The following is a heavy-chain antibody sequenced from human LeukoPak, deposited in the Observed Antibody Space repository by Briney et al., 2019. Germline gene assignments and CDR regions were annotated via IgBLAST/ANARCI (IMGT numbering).Heavy chain of an antibody. CDR2: INPSGGST. CDR3: ARGYCSGTSCYKNDAFDI. J-gene: IGHJ3*02. V-gene: IGHV1-46*01. Sequence: APVKVSCKASGYTFTSYYMHWVRQAPGQGLEWMGIINPSGGSTSYAQKFQGRVTMTRDTSTGTVYMELSSLRSEDTAVYYCARGYCSGTSCYKNDAFDIWGQGTMVTVSS. CDR1: GYTFTSYY. D-gene: IGHD2-2*02.